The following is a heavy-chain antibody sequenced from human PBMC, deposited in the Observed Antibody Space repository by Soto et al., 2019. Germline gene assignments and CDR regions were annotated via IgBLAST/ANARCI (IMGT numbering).Heavy chain of an antibody. D-gene: IGHD3-10*01. CDR2: IIPILGIA. CDR3: ARARYYYGSGINYYYMDV. V-gene: IGHV1-69*02. Sequence: SVKVSCKASGGTFSSYTISWVRQAPGQGLEWMGRIIPILGIANYAQKFQGRVTITADKSTSTAYMELSSLGSEDTAVYYCARARYYYGSGINYYYMDVWGKGTTVTVSS. J-gene: IGHJ6*03. CDR1: GGTFSSYT.